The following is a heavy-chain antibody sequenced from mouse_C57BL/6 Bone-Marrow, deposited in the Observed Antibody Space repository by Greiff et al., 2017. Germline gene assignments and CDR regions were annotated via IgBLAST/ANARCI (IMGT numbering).Heavy chain of an antibody. CDR2: INPSNGGT. CDR3: ARVLTGTYWYFDV. V-gene: IGHV1-53*01. D-gene: IGHD4-1*01. J-gene: IGHJ1*03. CDR1: GYTFTSYW. Sequence: QVQLQQPGTELVKPGASVKLSCKASGYTFTSYWMHWVKQRPGQGLEWIGNINPSNGGTNYNEKFKSKATLTVDKSSSTAYMQLSSLTSEDSAVYFCARVLTGTYWYFDVWGTGTTVTVSS.